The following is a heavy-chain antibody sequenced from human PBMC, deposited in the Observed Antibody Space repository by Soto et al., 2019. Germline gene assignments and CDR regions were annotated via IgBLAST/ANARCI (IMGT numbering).Heavy chain of an antibody. CDR1: GLTFSNAW. Sequence: EVQLVESGGGLVKPGGSLRLSCAASGLTFSNAWMNWVRQAPGKGLEWVGRIRSKTDGGTTDYAAPVKGRFTISRDDSKNTLYLQMNILKTEDTAVYYCTSPGLYYYYGLDVWGQGTTVTVSS. V-gene: IGHV3-15*07. J-gene: IGHJ6*02. CDR2: IRSKTDGGTT. CDR3: TSPGLYYYYGLDV.